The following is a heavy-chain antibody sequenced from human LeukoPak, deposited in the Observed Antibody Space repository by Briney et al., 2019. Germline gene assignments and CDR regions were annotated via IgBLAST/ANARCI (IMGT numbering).Heavy chain of an antibody. CDR3: ARRTGGWYYYYMDV. Sequence: SETLSLTCTVSGYSISSGYYWGWIRQPPGKGLEWIGEINHSGSTNYNPSLKSRVTISVDTSKNQFSLKLSSVTAADTAVYYCARRTGGWYYYYMDVWGKGTTVTISS. J-gene: IGHJ6*03. D-gene: IGHD2-8*02. V-gene: IGHV4-38-2*02. CDR2: INHSGST. CDR1: GYSISSGYY.